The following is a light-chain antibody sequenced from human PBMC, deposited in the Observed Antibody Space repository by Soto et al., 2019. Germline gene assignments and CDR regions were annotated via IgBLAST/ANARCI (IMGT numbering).Light chain of an antibody. CDR2: DAS. J-gene: IGKJ4*01. Sequence: EFVLTQSPGTLSLSPGERATLSCRASQTVRNNYLAWYQQKPGQAPRLLIYDASSRATGIPDRFSGGGSGTAFALPISRLEPEDFAVYYCQQFSSYPLTFGGVTKVEIK. V-gene: IGKV3-20*01. CDR1: QTVRNNY. CDR3: QQFSSYPLT.